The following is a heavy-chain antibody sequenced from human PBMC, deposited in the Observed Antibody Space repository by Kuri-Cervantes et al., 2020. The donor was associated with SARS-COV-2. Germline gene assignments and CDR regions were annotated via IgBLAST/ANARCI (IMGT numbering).Heavy chain of an antibody. CDR2: IIPLFGTT. V-gene: IGHV1-69*06. D-gene: IGHD2-2*01. CDR1: GGTFSSYA. Sequence: SVKVSCKASGGTFSSYAVTWVRQAPGRGLEWMGRIIPLFGTTIYAEKFRGRVTITADKSTNTAYMELSSLRSEDTAVYYCAGPYCTTSTCYDGTFDPWGQGTRVTVSS. CDR3: AGPYCTTSTCYDGTFDP. J-gene: IGHJ5*02.